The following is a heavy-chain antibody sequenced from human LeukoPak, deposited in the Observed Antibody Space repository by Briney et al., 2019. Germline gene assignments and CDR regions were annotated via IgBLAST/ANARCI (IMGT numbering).Heavy chain of an antibody. J-gene: IGHJ1*01. CDR3: ATYSSLNRREFQY. V-gene: IGHV3-74*01. CDR1: GFTFSNYW. D-gene: IGHD3-22*01. CDR2: IYTDGSST. Sequence: PGGSLRLSCAGSGFTFSNYWMHWVRQAPGKGLVWVSRIYTDGSSTDYADSVKGRFTISRDNAKNMLYLQMNSLRAEDTAVYYCATYSSLNRREFQYWGQGTLLTVSS.